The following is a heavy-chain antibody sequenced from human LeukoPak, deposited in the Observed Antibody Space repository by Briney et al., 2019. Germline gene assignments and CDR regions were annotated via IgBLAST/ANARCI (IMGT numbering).Heavy chain of an antibody. CDR1: GFTFSSYA. Sequence: GGSLRLSCAASGFTFSSYAMHWVRQAPGKGLEWVAVISYDGSNKYYADSVKGRFTISRDNSKNTLYLQMNSLRAEDTAVYYCAREGPGQDFWSDPQMHAFDIWGQGTMVTVSS. V-gene: IGHV3-30-3*01. CDR2: ISYDGSNK. CDR3: AREGPGQDFWSDPQMHAFDI. J-gene: IGHJ3*02. D-gene: IGHD3-3*01.